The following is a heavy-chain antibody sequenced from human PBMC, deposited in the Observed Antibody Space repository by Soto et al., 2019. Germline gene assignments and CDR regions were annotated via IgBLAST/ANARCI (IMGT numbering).Heavy chain of an antibody. CDR2: INAANGNT. CDR3: AKDLEMAHNWSY. D-gene: IGHD1-1*01. J-gene: IGHJ4*02. V-gene: IGHV1-3*01. CDR1: GFTFPKNA. Sequence: ASVKVSSKASGFTFPKNAIHWVRQAPGQRLEWMGWINAANGNTKYSQKFQGRVTIIRDMSAYTAYMELTSLRSEDTAVYYCAKDLEMAHNWSYWGQGTRVTVSS.